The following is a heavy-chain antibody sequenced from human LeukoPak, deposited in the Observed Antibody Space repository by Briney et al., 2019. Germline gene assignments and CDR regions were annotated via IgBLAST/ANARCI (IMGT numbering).Heavy chain of an antibody. D-gene: IGHD2-21*02. CDR3: AKDVAYCGGDCQGYYYYINV. Sequence: GGSLRLSCAASEFSVGSNYMTWVRQAPGKGLEWVSLIYSGGSTYYADSVKGRFTISRDNSKNTLYLQMNSLRAEDTAVYYCAKDVAYCGGDCQGYYYYINVWGKGTTVTVSS. V-gene: IGHV3-66*02. CDR2: IYSGGST. CDR1: EFSVGSNY. J-gene: IGHJ6*03.